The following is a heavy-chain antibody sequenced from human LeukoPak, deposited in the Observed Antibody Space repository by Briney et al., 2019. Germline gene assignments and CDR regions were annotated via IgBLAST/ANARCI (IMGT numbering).Heavy chain of an antibody. CDR1: GYTFTSYL. CDR2: IDPSDSYT. V-gene: IGHV5-10-1*01. J-gene: IGHJ4*02. Sequence: GESLKISCKGSGYTFTSYLIIWVRQMPGKGLEWMGRIDPSDSYTTYSPSFQGHVTISTDKSISTAYLQWSSLKASDTAMNYCARQSRDGSKTRGYFFDYWGQGTLVTVSS. CDR3: ARQSRDGSKTRGYFFDY. D-gene: IGHD3-10*01.